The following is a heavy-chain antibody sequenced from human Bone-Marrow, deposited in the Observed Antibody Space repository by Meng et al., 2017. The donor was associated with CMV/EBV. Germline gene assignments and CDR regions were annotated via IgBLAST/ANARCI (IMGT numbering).Heavy chain of an antibody. J-gene: IGHJ6*02. CDR3: AKDIYDGYRHYYYYGMDV. CDR2: ISWNSGSI. D-gene: IGHD5-24*01. CDR1: GFTFDDYA. Sequence: SLKISCAASGFTFDDYAMHWVRQAPGKGLEWVSGISWNSGSIGYADSVKGRFTISRDNAKNSLYLQMNSLRAEDTALYYCAKDIYDGYRHYYYYGMDVWGQGTTVTVSS. V-gene: IGHV3-9*01.